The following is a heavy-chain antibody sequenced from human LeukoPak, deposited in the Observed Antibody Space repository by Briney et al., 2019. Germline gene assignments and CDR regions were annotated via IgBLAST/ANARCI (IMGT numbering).Heavy chain of an antibody. CDR3: AKDRDDYGDYAFDY. CDR1: GFTFDDYA. J-gene: IGHJ4*02. V-gene: IGHV3-9*01. CDR2: ISWNSGSI. Sequence: PGGSLGLSCAASGFTFDDYAMHWVRQAPGKGLEWVSGISWNSGSIGYADSVKGRFTISRDNAKNSLYLQMNSLRAEDTALYYCAKDRDDYGDYAFDYWGQGTLVTVSS. D-gene: IGHD4-17*01.